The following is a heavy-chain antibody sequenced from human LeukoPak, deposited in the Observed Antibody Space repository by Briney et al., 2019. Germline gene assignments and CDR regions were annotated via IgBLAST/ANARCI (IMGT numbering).Heavy chain of an antibody. D-gene: IGHD4-17*01. J-gene: IGHJ4*02. CDR2: ISSSSSYI. V-gene: IGHV3-21*01. Sequence: GGSLRLSCAASGFTFSSYSMNWVRQAPGKGLEWVSSISSSSSYIYYADSVKGRFTISRDNSKNTLCLQMNSLRAEDTAVYYCAKEIWPTVTTPGHTHFDYWGQGTLVTVSS. CDR3: AKEIWPTVTTPGHTHFDY. CDR1: GFTFSSYS.